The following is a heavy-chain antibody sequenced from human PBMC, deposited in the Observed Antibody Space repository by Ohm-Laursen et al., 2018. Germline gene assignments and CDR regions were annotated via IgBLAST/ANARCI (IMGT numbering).Heavy chain of an antibody. CDR1: GFTFSDCG. J-gene: IGHJ4*02. D-gene: IGHD3-9*01. Sequence: SLRLSCAASGFTFSDCGMHWVRQTPGKGLEWVAVFSYDGSDKHYADSVKGRFTISRDNSKNTLDLQMNSLRPEDTAVYYCVKESSTDYYRTADYWGQGTLVTVSS. CDR3: VKESSTDYYRTADY. V-gene: IGHV3-30*18. CDR2: FSYDGSDK.